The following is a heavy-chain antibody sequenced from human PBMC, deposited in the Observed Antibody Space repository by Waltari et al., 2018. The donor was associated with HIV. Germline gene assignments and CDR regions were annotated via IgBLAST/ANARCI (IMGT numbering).Heavy chain of an antibody. CDR1: GGSISSGSYY. CDR3: ARHGAGELETTTPHYYYYYGMDV. D-gene: IGHD1-1*01. J-gene: IGHJ6*02. CDR2: IYYSGST. Sequence: QLQLQESGPGLVKPSETLSLTCTVSGGSISSGSYYWGWIRQPPGKGLEWGSIYYSGSTYYNPSRKSRVTISVETSKNQFSRKLSSGTAADTAVYYCARHGAGELETTTPHYYYYYGMDVWGQGTTVTVSS. V-gene: IGHV4-39*01.